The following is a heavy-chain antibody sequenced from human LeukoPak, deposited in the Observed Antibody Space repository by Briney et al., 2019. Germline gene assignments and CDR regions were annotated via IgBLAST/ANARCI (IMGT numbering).Heavy chain of an antibody. V-gene: IGHV1-69*05. CDR1: GGTFSSYA. J-gene: IGHJ6*03. CDR2: IIPIFGTA. CDR3: ARANYYYYMDF. Sequence: ASVKVSCKASGGTFSSYALSWVRQAPGPGLELMGGIIPIFGTANYAQKFQGRVTITTDESTSTACMELSSLRSEDTAVYYCARANYYYYMDFWGKGTTVTVSS.